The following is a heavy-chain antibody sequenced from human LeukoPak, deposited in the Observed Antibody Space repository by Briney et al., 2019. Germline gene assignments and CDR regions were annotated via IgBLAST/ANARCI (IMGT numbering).Heavy chain of an antibody. CDR1: GFTVSSNY. V-gene: IGHV3-66*01. J-gene: IGHJ4*02. CDR3: AKDAGTTTTGTFDY. D-gene: IGHD4-17*01. CDR2: IYSGGST. Sequence: GGSLRLSCAASGFTVSSNYMSWVRQAPGKGLEWVSVIYSGGSTYYADSVKGRFTISRDNSKNTLYLQMNSLRAEGTAVYYCAKDAGTTTTGTFDYWGQGTLVTVSS.